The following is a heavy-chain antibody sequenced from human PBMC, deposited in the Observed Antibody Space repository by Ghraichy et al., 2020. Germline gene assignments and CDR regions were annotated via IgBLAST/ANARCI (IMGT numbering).Heavy chain of an antibody. D-gene: IGHD6-13*01. CDR2: ISSSGGTI. J-gene: IGHJ2*01. V-gene: IGHV3-48*03. Sequence: GGSLRLSCAASGFTFTSFEMNWVRQPPGKGLEWVSYISSSGGTIYYADSVKGRFTISRDNGKNSLYLQMNSLRADDTAVYYCARVPYSSSWYQNWHFDLWGRGTLVTVSS. CDR3: ARVPYSSSWYQNWHFDL. CDR1: GFTFTSFE.